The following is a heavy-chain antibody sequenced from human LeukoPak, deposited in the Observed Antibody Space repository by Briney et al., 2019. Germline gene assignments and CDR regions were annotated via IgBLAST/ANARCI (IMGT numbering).Heavy chain of an antibody. J-gene: IGHJ4*02. CDR1: GYTFTGYY. V-gene: IGHV1-2*02. CDR2: INPNSGGT. CDR3: ARVLTRKSFNFDY. D-gene: IGHD1-14*01. Sequence: ASVTVSCKASGYTFTGYYMHWVRQAPGQGLEWMGWINPNSGGTNYAQKFQGRVTITIDTSISEAYMELSRQRSDDTAVYYCARVLTRKSFNFDYWGQGTLVTVSS.